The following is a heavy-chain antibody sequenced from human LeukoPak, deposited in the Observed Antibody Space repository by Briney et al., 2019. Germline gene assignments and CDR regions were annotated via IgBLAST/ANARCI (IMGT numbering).Heavy chain of an antibody. V-gene: IGHV4-39*01. CDR2: IYYSGST. J-gene: IGHJ4*02. Sequence: SETLSLTCTVSGGSISSSSYYWDWIRQPPGKGLEWIGSIYYSGSTYYNPSLKSRVTISVDTSKNQFSLDLTSVTAADTAVYYCAKHGSAAAGHGYFDYWGQGTLVTVSS. CDR1: GGSISSSSYY. CDR3: AKHGSAAAGHGYFDY. D-gene: IGHD6-13*01.